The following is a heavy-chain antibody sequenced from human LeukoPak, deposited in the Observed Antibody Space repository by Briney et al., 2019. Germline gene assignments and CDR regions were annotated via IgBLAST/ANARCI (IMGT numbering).Heavy chain of an antibody. Sequence: ASVKVSCKASGGTFSSYAISWVRQAPGQGLEWMGRIIPIFGIANYAQKFQGRVTITANKSTSTAYMEPSSLRSEDTAVYYCAREADYPNWFDPWGQGTLVTVSS. CDR1: GGTFSSYA. V-gene: IGHV1-69*04. CDR3: AREADYPNWFDP. CDR2: IIPIFGIA. D-gene: IGHD4-11*01. J-gene: IGHJ5*02.